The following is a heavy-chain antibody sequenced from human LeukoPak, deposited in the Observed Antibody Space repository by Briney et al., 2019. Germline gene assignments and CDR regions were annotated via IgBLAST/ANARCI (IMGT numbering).Heavy chain of an antibody. D-gene: IGHD1-1*01. CDR1: GFTFSNYA. V-gene: IGHV3-30*04. Sequence: GGSLRLSCAASGFTFSNYAMHWVRQAPGKGLEWVAVTSYDGNYQYYTDSVKGRFTFSRDNSKNTLYLQMNSLTTEDTAVYYCARDLEDLTYYYYYMDVWGKGTTVTVSS. CDR2: TSYDGNYQ. CDR3: ARDLEDLTYYYYYMDV. J-gene: IGHJ6*03.